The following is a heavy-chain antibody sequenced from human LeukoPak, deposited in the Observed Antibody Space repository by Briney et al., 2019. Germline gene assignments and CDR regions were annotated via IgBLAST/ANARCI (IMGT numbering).Heavy chain of an antibody. D-gene: IGHD4-23*01. V-gene: IGHV3-74*01. CDR3: ASLYVVTTVVN. CDR1: GFTFSSYW. Sequence: PGGSLRLSCAASGFTFSSYWMHWVRQAPGKGLVWVSRINSDGSSTSYADSVKGRFTISRDNAKNSLYLQMNSLRAEDTALYYCASLYVVTTVVNWGQGTLVTVSS. J-gene: IGHJ4*02. CDR2: INSDGSST.